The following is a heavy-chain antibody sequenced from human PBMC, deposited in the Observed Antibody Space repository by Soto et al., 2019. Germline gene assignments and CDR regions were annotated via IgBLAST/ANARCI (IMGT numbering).Heavy chain of an antibody. D-gene: IGHD3-3*01. CDR2: IKSKTDGGTT. J-gene: IGHJ6*02. CDR3: TXLSTTIFGVVLLVV. CDR1: GFTFSNAW. V-gene: IGHV3-15*07. Sequence: GGSLRLSCAASGFTFSNAWMNWVRQAPGKGLEWVGRIKSKTDGGTTDYAAPVKGRFTISRDDSKNTLYLQMNSLKTEVPAFYYCTXLSTTIFGVVLLVVCCQGPTVTVSS.